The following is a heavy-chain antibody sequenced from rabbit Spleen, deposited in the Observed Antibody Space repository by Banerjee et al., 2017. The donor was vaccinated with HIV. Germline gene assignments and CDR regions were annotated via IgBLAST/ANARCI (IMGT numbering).Heavy chain of an antibody. D-gene: IGHD1-1*01. CDR2: MDVGVSGNT. Sequence: QEQLVESGGGLFQPGGSLALTCKASGIDFSGSYYMCWVRQAPGKGLEWSACMDVGVSGNTYYASWAKGRFTISKISSTTVTLQMTSLTAADTATYFCARDTSSSFSSYGMDLWGPGTLVTVS. CDR1: GIDFSGSYY. V-gene: IGHV1S45*01. J-gene: IGHJ6*01. CDR3: ARDTSSSFSSYGMDL.